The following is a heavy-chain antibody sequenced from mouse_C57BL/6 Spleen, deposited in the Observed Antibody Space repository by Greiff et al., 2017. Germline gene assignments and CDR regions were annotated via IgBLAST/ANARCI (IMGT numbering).Heavy chain of an antibody. J-gene: IGHJ2*01. D-gene: IGHD4-1*01. CDR3: ARNSQLTGYYFDY. V-gene: IGHV2-9-1*01. CDR1: GFSFTSYA. CDR2: IWTGGGT. Sequence: VKLVESGPGLVAPSQSLSITCTVSGFSFTSYAISWVRQPPGKGLEWLGVIWTGGGTNYNSALKSRLSISKDNSKSQVFLKMNSLQTDDTARYYCARNSQLTGYYFDYWGQGTTLTVSS.